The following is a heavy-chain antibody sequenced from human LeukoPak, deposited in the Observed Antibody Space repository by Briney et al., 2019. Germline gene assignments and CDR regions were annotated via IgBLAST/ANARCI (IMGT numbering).Heavy chain of an antibody. J-gene: IGHJ6*03. CDR3: ARGPTVTTTHYYYYMDV. D-gene: IGHD4-17*01. CDR1: GGSISSYY. CDR2: IYYSGST. V-gene: IGHV4-59*12. Sequence: SETLSLTCTVSGGSISSYYWSWIRQPPGKGLEWSGYIYYSGSTNYNPSLKSRVTMSVDTSKKQFSLKLSSVTAADTAVYYCARGPTVTTTHYYYYMDVWGKGTTVTVSS.